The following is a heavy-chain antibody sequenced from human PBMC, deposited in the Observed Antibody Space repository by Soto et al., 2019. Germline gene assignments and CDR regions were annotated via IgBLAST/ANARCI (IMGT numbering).Heavy chain of an antibody. CDR1: GFTFSSYA. CDR3: AKGGIVVVVAATPCDY. CDR2: ISGSGGST. Sequence: EVQLLESGGGLVQPGGSLRLSCAASGFTFSSYAMSWVRHAPGKGLEWVSAISGSGGSTYYADSVKGRFTISRDNSKNTLYLQMNSLRAEDTAVYYCAKGGIVVVVAATPCDYWGQGTLVTVSS. J-gene: IGHJ4*02. V-gene: IGHV3-23*01. D-gene: IGHD2-15*01.